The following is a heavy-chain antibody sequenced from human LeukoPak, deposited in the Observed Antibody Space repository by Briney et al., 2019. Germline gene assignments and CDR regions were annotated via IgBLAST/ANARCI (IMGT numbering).Heavy chain of an antibody. CDR1: GFTFSSYS. CDR2: ISSSSSYI. J-gene: IGHJ3*02. Sequence: GGSLRLSCAASGFTFSSYSMNWVRQAPGKGLEWVSSISSSSSYIYYADSVKGRFTISRDNAKNSLYLQMNSLRAEDTAVYYCARGRGYYDSSGYPPDAFDIWGQGTMVTVSS. V-gene: IGHV3-21*04. CDR3: ARGRGYYDSSGYPPDAFDI. D-gene: IGHD3-22*01.